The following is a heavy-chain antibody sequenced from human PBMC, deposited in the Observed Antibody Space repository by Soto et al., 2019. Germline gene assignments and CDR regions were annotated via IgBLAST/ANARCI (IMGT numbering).Heavy chain of an antibody. CDR1: GGTFSSYT. CDR3: ARFRGSYGMDV. D-gene: IGHD3-10*01. J-gene: IGHJ6*02. CDR2: IIPILGIA. V-gene: IGHV1-69*02. Sequence: VQLVQSGAEVKKPGSSVKVSYKASGGTFSSYTISWVRQAPGQGLEWMGRIIPILGIANYAQKFQGRVTITADKSTSTAYMELSSLRSEDTAVYYCARFRGSYGMDVWGQGTTVTVSS.